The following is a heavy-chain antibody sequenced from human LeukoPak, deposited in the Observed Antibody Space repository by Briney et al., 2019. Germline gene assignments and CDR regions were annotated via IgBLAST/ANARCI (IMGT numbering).Heavy chain of an antibody. J-gene: IGHJ4*02. CDR2: INPSGGST. V-gene: IGHV1-46*01. D-gene: IGHD6-13*01. Sequence: ASVKVSCKASGYTFTSYYMHWVRQAPGQGLEWMGIINPSGGSTSYAQKFQGRVTMTRDMSTSTVYMELSSLRSEDTAVYYCARDYKDWGAAAGIGYWGQGTLVTVSS. CDR1: GYTFTSYY. CDR3: ARDYKDWGAAAGIGY.